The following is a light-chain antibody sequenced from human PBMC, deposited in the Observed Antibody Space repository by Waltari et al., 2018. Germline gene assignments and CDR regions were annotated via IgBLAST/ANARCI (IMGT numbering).Light chain of an antibody. J-gene: IGKJ5*01. CDR3: QQRNNWPPIT. CDR1: QSVSSD. V-gene: IGKV3-11*01. CDR2: DAS. Sequence: EIVLTQSPATLSSSPGERATLPCRASQSVSSDIAWYQHKPGQAPRLLIFDASNRAGGVPARFTGSGSGTDFTLTISSLEPEDFAVYYCQQRNNWPPITFGQGTRLEIK.